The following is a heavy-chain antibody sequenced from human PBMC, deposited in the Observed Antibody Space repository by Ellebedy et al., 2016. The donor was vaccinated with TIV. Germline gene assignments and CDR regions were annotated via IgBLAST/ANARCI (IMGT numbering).Heavy chain of an antibody. J-gene: IGHJ4*02. CDR1: GFTFDDYA. Sequence: GGSLRLXCAASGFTFDDYAMHWVRQSPGKGLEWVSSISWNSGRIGYADSVKGRFTISRDNAKNSLYLQMNSLRVEDTALYYCAKDMTVAGTDLDYWGQGTLVTVSS. CDR2: ISWNSGRI. D-gene: IGHD6-19*01. V-gene: IGHV3-9*01. CDR3: AKDMTVAGTDLDY.